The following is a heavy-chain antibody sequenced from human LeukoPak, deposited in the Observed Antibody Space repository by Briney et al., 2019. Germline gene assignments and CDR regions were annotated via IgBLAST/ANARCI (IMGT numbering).Heavy chain of an antibody. CDR2: ISYDGSNK. V-gene: IGHV3-30*18. CDR3: AKDLAFYGSGSYYIAGYYYGMDV. J-gene: IGHJ6*04. Sequence: PGRSLRLSCAASGFTFSSYDMHWVRQAPGKGLEWVAVISYDGSNKYYADSVKGRFTISRGNSKNTLYLQMNSLRAEDTAVYYCAKDLAFYGSGSYYIAGYYYGMDVWGKGTTVTVSS. D-gene: IGHD3-10*01. CDR1: GFTFSSYD.